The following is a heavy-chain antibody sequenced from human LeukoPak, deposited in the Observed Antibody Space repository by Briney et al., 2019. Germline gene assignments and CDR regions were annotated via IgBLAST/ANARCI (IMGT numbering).Heavy chain of an antibody. Sequence: SEALSLTCTVSGGAISGYYWNWIRQPPGKGLEWIGHIHYSGSTNYNPSLKSRVTISVDTSKNQFSLKLSSVTAADTAVYYCARLGYCSGGRCLNDYWGQGTLVTVSS. CDR2: IHYSGST. CDR3: ARLGYCSGGRCLNDY. CDR1: GGAISGYY. J-gene: IGHJ4*02. D-gene: IGHD2-15*01. V-gene: IGHV4-59*08.